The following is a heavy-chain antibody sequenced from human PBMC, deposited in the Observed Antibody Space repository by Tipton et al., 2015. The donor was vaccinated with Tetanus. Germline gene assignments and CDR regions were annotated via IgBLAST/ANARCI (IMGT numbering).Heavy chain of an antibody. D-gene: IGHD2-15*01. CDR3: ARQADNWFDP. CDR1: GGSLFSGSFY. Sequence: TLSLTCSVSGGSLFSGSFYWAWVRQPPGKGLEWIGNIYYNGNTYYLSSLESRVTISTDTWENQVSLSLRSVTAADTAVYYCARQADNWFDPWGPGTLVTVSS. J-gene: IGHJ5*02. CDR2: IYYNGNT. V-gene: IGHV4-39*01.